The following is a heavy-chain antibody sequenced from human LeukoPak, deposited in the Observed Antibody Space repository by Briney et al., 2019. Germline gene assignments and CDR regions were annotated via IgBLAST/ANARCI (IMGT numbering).Heavy chain of an antibody. CDR2: IYYSGST. CDR3: ARGYWYYDILTGYYAYYFDY. CDR1: GGSISSYY. D-gene: IGHD3-9*01. V-gene: IGHV4-59*01. Sequence: SETLSLTCTVSGGSISSYYWSWIRQPPGKGLEWIGYIYYSGSTNYNPSLKSRVTISVDTSKNQFSLKLSSVTAADTAVYYCARGYWYYDILTGYYAYYFDYWGQGTLVTVSS. J-gene: IGHJ4*02.